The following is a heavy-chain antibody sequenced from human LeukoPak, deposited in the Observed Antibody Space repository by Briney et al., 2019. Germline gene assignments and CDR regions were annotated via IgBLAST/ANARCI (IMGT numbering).Heavy chain of an antibody. V-gene: IGHV1-18*01. J-gene: IGHJ5*02. CDR1: GYTFTSYG. CDR3: ARVGGNQGDSGRLVYNWFDP. Sequence: ASVKVSCKASGYTFTSYGISWVRQAPGQGLEWMGWISAYNGNTNYAQKLQGRVTMTTDTSTSTAYMELRSLRSDDTAVYYCARVGGNQGDSGRLVYNWFDPWGQGTLVTVSS. D-gene: IGHD3-9*01. CDR2: ISAYNGNT.